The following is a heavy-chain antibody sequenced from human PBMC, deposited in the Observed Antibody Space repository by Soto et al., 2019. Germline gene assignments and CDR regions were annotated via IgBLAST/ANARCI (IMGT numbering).Heavy chain of an antibody. CDR2: VNGGGRFI. CDR1: GFIFSHYS. V-gene: IGHV3-21*01. CDR3: ARGAGQLAEDVFDY. Sequence: EVQLVESGGGLVKPGGSLRLSCAASGFIFSHYSMNWFRQAPGKGLEWVSSVNGGGRFIYYTDSVKGRFTISRDNVKNSVHLQMNSLRGEDTAVYYCARGAGQLAEDVFDYWGQGTLVTVSS. J-gene: IGHJ4*02. D-gene: IGHD1-1*01.